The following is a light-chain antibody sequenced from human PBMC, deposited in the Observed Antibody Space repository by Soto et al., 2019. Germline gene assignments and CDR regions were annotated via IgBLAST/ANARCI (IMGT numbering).Light chain of an antibody. CDR3: QQYNSHSGT. CDR2: KAS. Sequence: DIQMTQSPSTLSASVGDRVTITCRASQSISSWLAWYQQKPGKAPKLLIYKASSLESGVPSRFSGSGSGTECTLTISSLQPDDFATYYCQQYNSHSGTFGQGTKVVIK. J-gene: IGKJ1*01. CDR1: QSISSW. V-gene: IGKV1-5*03.